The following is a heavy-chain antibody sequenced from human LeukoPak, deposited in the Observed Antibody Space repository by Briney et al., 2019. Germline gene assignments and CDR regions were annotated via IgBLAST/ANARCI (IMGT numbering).Heavy chain of an antibody. CDR1: GVSVGSYY. J-gene: IGHJ4*02. CDR3: ADDYGD. V-gene: IGHV4-4*07. Sequence: SETLSLTCSVSGVSVGSYYWSWTRQPAGKGLEWIGRIYPSGTTHYNPSLKSRVTMSVDTSKNQFSLKLISVTAADTAVYYCADDYGDWGQGTLVTVSS. CDR2: IYPSGTT. D-gene: IGHD4-17*01.